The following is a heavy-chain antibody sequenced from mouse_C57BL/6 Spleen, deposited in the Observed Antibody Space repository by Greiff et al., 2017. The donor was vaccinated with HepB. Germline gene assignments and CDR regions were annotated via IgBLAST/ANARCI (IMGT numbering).Heavy chain of an antibody. CDR1: GYAFSSYW. CDR3: ASRLNLYYYAMDY. V-gene: IGHV1-80*01. J-gene: IGHJ4*01. CDR2: IYPGDGDT. Sequence: VQLQQSGAELVKPGASVKISCKASGYAFSSYWMNWVKQRPGKGLEWIGQIYPGDGDTNYNGKFKGKATLTADKSSSTAYMQLSSLTSEDSAVYFCASRLNLYYYAMDYWGQGTSVTVSS. D-gene: IGHD6-1*01.